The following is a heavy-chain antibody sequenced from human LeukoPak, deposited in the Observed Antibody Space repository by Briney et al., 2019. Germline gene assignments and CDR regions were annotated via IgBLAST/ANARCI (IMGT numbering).Heavy chain of an antibody. V-gene: IGHV3-23*01. Sequence: GGSLRLSCAASGFTFSTYGMSWVRQAPGKGLEWVSSLSDAGVRIFYSDSVKGRFTISRDNSKNTLYLQMDSLRAEDTAVYYCANTHCDSSPIVWNFWGQGTLVTVSS. D-gene: IGHD6-6*01. J-gene: IGHJ4*02. CDR1: GFTFSTYG. CDR3: ANTHCDSSPIVWNF. CDR2: LSDAGVRI.